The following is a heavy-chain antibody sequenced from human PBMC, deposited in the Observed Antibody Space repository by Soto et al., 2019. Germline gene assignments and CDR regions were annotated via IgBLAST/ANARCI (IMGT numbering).Heavy chain of an antibody. CDR3: VRGTNDWYGLDY. CDR1: GFNFSNDW. Sequence: EVRLVESGGGLVQPGGSLRLSCAASGFNFSNDWMHWDRLPPGKGLLWVSRINIGGSAANYAGSVEGRFTVSRDDAKNTLYLQMNSLRDDDMAVYYCVRGTNDWYGLDYWGQGAPVTVSS. V-gene: IGHV3-74*01. CDR2: INIGGSAA. D-gene: IGHD3-9*01. J-gene: IGHJ4*02.